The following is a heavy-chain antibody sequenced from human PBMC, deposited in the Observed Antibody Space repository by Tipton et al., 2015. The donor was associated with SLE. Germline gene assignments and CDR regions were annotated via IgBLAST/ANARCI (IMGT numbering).Heavy chain of an antibody. Sequence: SLRLSCAASGFTFSSYAMSWVRQAPGKGLEWVSAISGSGGSTYYADSTKGRFTISRDNSKNTLYLQMNSLRAEDTAVYYCAKGGYDYYYGMDVWGQGTTVTVSS. J-gene: IGHJ6*02. CDR3: AKGGYDYYYGMDV. D-gene: IGHD3-16*01. V-gene: IGHV3-23*01. CDR1: GFTFSSYA. CDR2: ISGSGGST.